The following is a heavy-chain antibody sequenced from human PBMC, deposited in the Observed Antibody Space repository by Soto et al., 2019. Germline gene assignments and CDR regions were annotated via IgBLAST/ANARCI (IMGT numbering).Heavy chain of an antibody. CDR2: ISGSGGST. CDR1: GFTFSSYA. J-gene: IGHJ4*02. V-gene: IGHV3-23*01. D-gene: IGHD3-3*01. Sequence: GGSLRLSCAASGFTFSSYAMSWVRQAPGKGLEWVSAISGSGGSTYYADSVKGRFTISRDNSKNTLYLQMNSLRAEDTAVYYCAKTQFFGVVTHPIDYWGQGTLVTVSS. CDR3: AKTQFFGVVTHPIDY.